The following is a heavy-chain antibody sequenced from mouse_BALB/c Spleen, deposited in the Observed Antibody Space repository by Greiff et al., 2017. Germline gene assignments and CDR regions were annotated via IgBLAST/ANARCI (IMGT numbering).Heavy chain of an antibody. V-gene: IGHV1-5*01. CDR2: IYPGNSDT. CDR3: TRELYDGYFYAMDY. J-gene: IGHJ4*01. Sequence: VQLKQSGTVLARPGASVKMSCKASGYTFTSYWMHWVKQRPGQGLEWIGAIYPGNSDTSYNQKFKGKAKLTAVTSTSTAYMELSSLTNEDSAVYYCTRELYDGYFYAMDYWGQGTSVTVSS. D-gene: IGHD2-3*01. CDR1: GYTFTSYW.